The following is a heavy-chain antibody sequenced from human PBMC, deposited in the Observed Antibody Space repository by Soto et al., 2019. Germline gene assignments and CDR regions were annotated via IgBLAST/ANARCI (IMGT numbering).Heavy chain of an antibody. CDR1: GGSFSGYY. V-gene: IGHV4-34*01. CDR2: INHSGST. D-gene: IGHD3-10*01. J-gene: IGHJ6*02. CDR3: ARGAMVRGVKRVTAAGMDV. Sequence: QVQLQQWGAGLLKPSETLSLTCAVYGGSFSGYYWSWIRQPPGKGLEWIGEINHSGSTNYNPSLKSRVTISVDTYKNQFSLKLSSVTAADTAVYYCARGAMVRGVKRVTAAGMDVWGQGTTVTVSS.